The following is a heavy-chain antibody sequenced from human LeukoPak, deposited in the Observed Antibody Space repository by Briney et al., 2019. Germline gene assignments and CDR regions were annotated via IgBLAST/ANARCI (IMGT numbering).Heavy chain of an antibody. D-gene: IGHD6-19*01. V-gene: IGHV3-30*18. CDR2: ISYDGSNK. Sequence: GGSLRLSCAASGSTFSNAWMSWVRQAPGKGLEWVAVISYDGSNKYYADSVKGRFTISRDNSKNTLYLQMNSLRAEDTAVYYCAKDPPYSSGWYYFDYWGQGTLVTVSS. J-gene: IGHJ4*02. CDR3: AKDPPYSSGWYYFDY. CDR1: GSTFSNAW.